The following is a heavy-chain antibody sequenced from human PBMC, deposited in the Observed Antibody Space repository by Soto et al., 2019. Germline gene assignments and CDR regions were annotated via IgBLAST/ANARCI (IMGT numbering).Heavy chain of an antibody. J-gene: IGHJ5*02. V-gene: IGHV1-46*01. Sequence: ASVKVSCKASGYRFVDYYIHWVRQAPGQGLEWMGILNPKGGESKYAQKFQGRVTMTMDTSTSTVYMDLRSLTSEDTAVYYCARGGWCYYDSSGYYPPCNWFDPWGQGTLVTVSS. D-gene: IGHD3-22*01. CDR1: GYRFVDYY. CDR3: ARGGWCYYDSSGYYPPCNWFDP. CDR2: LNPKGGES.